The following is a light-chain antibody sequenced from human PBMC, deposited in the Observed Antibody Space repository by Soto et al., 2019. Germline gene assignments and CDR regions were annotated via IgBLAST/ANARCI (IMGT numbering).Light chain of an antibody. CDR3: QQYGRSPLT. Sequence: EIVWTQSPGTLSLSPGERATLSCRASQRVSSSYLAWYQQKPGQAPSLLIYGASSRAIGIPDRFSGIGAGADFTLAISRLEPEDFAVYYCQQYGRSPLTFGPGTKVDIK. CDR1: QRVSSSY. V-gene: IGKV3-20*01. J-gene: IGKJ3*01. CDR2: GAS.